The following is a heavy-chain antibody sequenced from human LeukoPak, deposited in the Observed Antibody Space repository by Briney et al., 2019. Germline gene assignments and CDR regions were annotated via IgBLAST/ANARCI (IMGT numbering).Heavy chain of an antibody. J-gene: IGHJ4*02. V-gene: IGHV3-23*01. CDR1: GFGFSTYA. CDR3: ARDPIAVEYYFDY. D-gene: IGHD6-19*01. CDR2: ISGSGDTT. Sequence: PGGSLRLSCVASGFGFSTYAMSWVRQAPGQGLEWVSSISGSGDTTYYAAFVKGRFTISRDNFKKTLHLQMNTLQPGDPAVYYCARDPIAVEYYFDYWGQGTLVTVSS.